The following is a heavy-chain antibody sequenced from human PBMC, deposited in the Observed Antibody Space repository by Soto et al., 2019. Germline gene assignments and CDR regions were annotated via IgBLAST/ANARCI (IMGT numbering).Heavy chain of an antibody. CDR3: ARDSWIQLCNDY. D-gene: IGHD5-18*01. J-gene: IGHJ4*02. Sequence: SETLSLTCTVSGGSISSGDYYWSWIRQPPGKGLEWIGYIYYSGSTYYNPSLKSRVTISVDTSKNQFSLKLSSVTAADTAVYYCARDSWIQLCNDYWGQGTLVTVSS. CDR2: IYYSGST. V-gene: IGHV4-30-4*01. CDR1: GGSISSGDYY.